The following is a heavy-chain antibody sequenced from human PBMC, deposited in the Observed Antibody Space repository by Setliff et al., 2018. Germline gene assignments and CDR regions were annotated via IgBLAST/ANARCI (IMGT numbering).Heavy chain of an antibody. J-gene: IGHJ4*02. CDR2: ISVYTGNT. Sequence: ASVKVSCKASGYTFPHSGITWVRQAPGQGLEWMGWISVYTGNTNYAPKLQGRVTMTTDASTSTAYMELRGLTPDDTAVYYCSRLVRYCSKTTCQTASGAELWGQGTLVTVSS. CDR3: SRLVRYCSKTTCQTASGAEL. V-gene: IGHV1-18*01. CDR1: GYTFPHSG. D-gene: IGHD2-8*01.